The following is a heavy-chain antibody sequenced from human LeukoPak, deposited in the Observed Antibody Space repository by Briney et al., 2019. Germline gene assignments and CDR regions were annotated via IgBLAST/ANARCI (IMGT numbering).Heavy chain of an antibody. CDR2: VSKDGSAT. J-gene: IGHJ4*02. V-gene: IGHV3-30*03. Sequence: GGSLRLSCAASGFIFDSYAMNWVRQAPGKGLEWVAQVSKDGSATFYADSVRGRFTISRDNSKNTLSLQMDNLRVDDTAVYFCATGRVQLDYWGQGALVSVSS. CDR3: ATGRVQLDY. CDR1: GFIFDSYA. D-gene: IGHD3-10*01.